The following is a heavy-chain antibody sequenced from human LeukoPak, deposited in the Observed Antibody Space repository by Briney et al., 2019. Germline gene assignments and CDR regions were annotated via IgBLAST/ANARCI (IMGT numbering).Heavy chain of an antibody. CDR2: ISSNGGST. CDR3: ARASNRKALTYYFDY. D-gene: IGHD2/OR15-2a*01. CDR1: GFTFSSYA. J-gene: IGHJ4*02. V-gene: IGHV3-64*01. Sequence: GGSLRLSCAASGFTFSSYATHWVRQAPGKGLEYVSAISSNGGSTYYANSVKGRFTISRDNSKNTLYLQMGSLRAEDMAVYYCARASNRKALTYYFDYWGQGTLVTVSS.